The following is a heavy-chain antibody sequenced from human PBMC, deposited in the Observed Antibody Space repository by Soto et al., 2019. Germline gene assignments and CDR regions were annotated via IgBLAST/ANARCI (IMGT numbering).Heavy chain of an antibody. CDR2: ISTNSGHT. V-gene: IGHV1-18*04. D-gene: IGHD3-16*02. Sequence: QVQLVQSGTEVKKPGSSVKVSCKASGYTFTNYGITWVRQAPGQGLEWMGGISTNSGHTEYAQKFRGRVTMTTDRSTTTAYMDLRSLRSDDTAVYYCAREEYRQVDHWGQGTLVTVSS. CDR3: AREEYRQVDH. CDR1: GYTFTNYG. J-gene: IGHJ5*02.